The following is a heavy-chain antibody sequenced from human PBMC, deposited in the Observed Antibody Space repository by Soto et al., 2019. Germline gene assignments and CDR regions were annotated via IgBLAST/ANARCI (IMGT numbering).Heavy chain of an antibody. CDR2: ISGSGGST. V-gene: IGHV3-23*01. CDR1: GFTFSSYA. Sequence: AGGSLRLSCAASGFTFSSYAMSWVRQAPGKGLEWVSAISGSGGSTYYADSVKGRFTISRDNSKNTLYLQMNSLRAEDTAVYYCAKMESIAARRGYFDYWGQGTLVTVSS. D-gene: IGHD6-6*01. CDR3: AKMESIAARRGYFDY. J-gene: IGHJ4*02.